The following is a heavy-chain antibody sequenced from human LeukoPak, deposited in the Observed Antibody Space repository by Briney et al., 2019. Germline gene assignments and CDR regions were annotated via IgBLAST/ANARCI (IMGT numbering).Heavy chain of an antibody. CDR2: IIPIFGTA. CDR3: ARSGYCGGDCYPPNWFDP. Sequence: GASVKVSCKASGGTFSSYAISWVRQAPGQGLEWMGGIIPIFGTANYAQKFQGRVTITADESTSTAYMELSSLRSEDTAVYYCARSGYCGGDCYPPNWFDPWGQGTLVTVSS. J-gene: IGHJ5*02. V-gene: IGHV1-69*13. D-gene: IGHD2-21*02. CDR1: GGTFSSYA.